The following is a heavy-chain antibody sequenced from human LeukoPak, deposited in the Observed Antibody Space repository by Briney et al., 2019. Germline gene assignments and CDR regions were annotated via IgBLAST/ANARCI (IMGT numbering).Heavy chain of an antibody. D-gene: IGHD6-13*01. V-gene: IGHV1-8*01. CDR1: YX. Sequence: YXXXWVRQATGQGLEWMGWMNPNSGNTGYAQKFQGRVTMTRNTSISTAYMELSSLRSEDTAVYYCARAGSSWLTGEMIDYWGQGTLVTVSS. CDR2: MNPNSGNT. CDR3: ARAGSSWLTGEMIDY. J-gene: IGHJ4*02.